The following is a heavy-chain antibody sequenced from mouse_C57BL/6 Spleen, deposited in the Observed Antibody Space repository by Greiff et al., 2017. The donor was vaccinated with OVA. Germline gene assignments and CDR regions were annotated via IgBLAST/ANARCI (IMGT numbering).Heavy chain of an antibody. CDR2: ISSGSSNI. J-gene: IGHJ4*01. Sequence: EVKLVESGGGLVKPGGSLKLSCAASGFTFSDYGMHWVRQAPEKGLEWVAYISSGSSNIYYADTVKGRFTISRDNAKITLFLQMTSLRSEDTAMYYCASDYGYYAKCYWGQGTSVTVSS. CDR1: GFTFSDYG. CDR3: ASDYGYYAKCY. D-gene: IGHD1-1*02. V-gene: IGHV5-17*01.